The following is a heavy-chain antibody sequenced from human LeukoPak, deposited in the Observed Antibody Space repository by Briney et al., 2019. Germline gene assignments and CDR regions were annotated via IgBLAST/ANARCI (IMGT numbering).Heavy chain of an antibody. CDR1: GGSFSGYY. CDR2: INHSGST. D-gene: IGHD3-10*01. CDR3: ARGRWFGETETYNWFDP. J-gene: IGHJ5*02. Sequence: SETLSLTCAVYGGSFSGYYWSWIRQPPGKGLEWIGEINHSGSTNYNPSLKSRVTISVDTSKNQFSLKLSSVTAADTAVYYCARGRWFGETETYNWFDPWGQGTLVTVSS. V-gene: IGHV4-34*01.